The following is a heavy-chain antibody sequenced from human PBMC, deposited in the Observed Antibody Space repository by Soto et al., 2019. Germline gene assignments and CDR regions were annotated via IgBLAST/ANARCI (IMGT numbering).Heavy chain of an antibody. V-gene: IGHV3-13*01. CDR3: ARGGAWGSSAAFDY. CDR1: GFTFSSYD. J-gene: IGHJ4*02. Sequence: LRLSCAASGFTFSSYDMHWVRQATGKGLEWVSAIGTAGDTYYPGSVKGRFTISRENAKNSLYLQMNSLRAGDTAVYYCARGGAWGSSAAFDYWGQGTLVTVSS. CDR2: IGTAGDT. D-gene: IGHD6-6*01.